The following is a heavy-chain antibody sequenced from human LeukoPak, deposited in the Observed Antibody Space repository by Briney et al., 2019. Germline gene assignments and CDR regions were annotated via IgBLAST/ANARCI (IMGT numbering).Heavy chain of an antibody. V-gene: IGHV3-9*01. Sequence: GGSLRLSCAASGFTFSSYAMHWVRQAPGRGLEWVAGLSWNSGSIGHADSVKGRFTISRDNAESSLYLQMNSLRAEDTAMYYCAKDMRSITASGTAGFDYWGQGTLVTVSS. CDR3: AKDMRSITASGTAGFDY. D-gene: IGHD6-13*01. CDR1: GFTFSSYA. CDR2: LSWNSGSI. J-gene: IGHJ4*02.